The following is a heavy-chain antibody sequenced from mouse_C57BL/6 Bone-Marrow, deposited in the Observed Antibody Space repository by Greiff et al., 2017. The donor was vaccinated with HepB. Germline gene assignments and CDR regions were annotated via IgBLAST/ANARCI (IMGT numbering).Heavy chain of an antibody. CDR3: ARYDGNAAWFAY. J-gene: IGHJ3*01. Sequence: QVQLQQPGAELVRPGSSVKLSCKASGYTFTSYWMDWVKQRPGKGLEWIGNIYPSDSETNYNQKFKDKATLTVDKSSSTAYMQLSSLTSEDSAVYYCARYDGNAAWFAYWGQGTLVTVSA. V-gene: IGHV1-61*01. D-gene: IGHD2-1*01. CDR1: GYTFTSYW. CDR2: IYPSDSET.